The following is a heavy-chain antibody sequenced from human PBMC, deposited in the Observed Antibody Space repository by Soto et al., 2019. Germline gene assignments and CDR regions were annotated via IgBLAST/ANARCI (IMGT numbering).Heavy chain of an antibody. CDR3: GRDQSGSGYYVDWIDP. CDR2: ISGSGGST. J-gene: IGHJ5*02. CDR1: GFTFSSYA. V-gene: IGHV3-23*01. Sequence: GGSLRLSCAASGFTFSSYAMSWVRQAPGKGLEWVSAISGSGGSTYYADSVKGRVTFTRDTVATTVNMELTSLTSEDTAVYYCGRDQSGSGYYVDWIDPWGQGTLVTVSS. D-gene: IGHD5-12*01.